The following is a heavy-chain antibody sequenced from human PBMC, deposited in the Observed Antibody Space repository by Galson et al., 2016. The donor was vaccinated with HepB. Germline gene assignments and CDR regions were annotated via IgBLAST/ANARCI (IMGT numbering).Heavy chain of an antibody. CDR3: AKGVVCYGDRCTYTGMDV. CDR2: MNPNSGNT. J-gene: IGHJ6*02. CDR1: GYSFTNYH. V-gene: IGHV1-8*02. D-gene: IGHD2-21*02. Sequence: SVKVSCKASGYSFTNYHINWVRQATGQGLEWLGWMNPNSGNTLYAQKFQGRVTMTSNTSISTAYKELSSLTSEDTAIYYCAKGVVCYGDRCTYTGMDVWGQGTTVTVSS.